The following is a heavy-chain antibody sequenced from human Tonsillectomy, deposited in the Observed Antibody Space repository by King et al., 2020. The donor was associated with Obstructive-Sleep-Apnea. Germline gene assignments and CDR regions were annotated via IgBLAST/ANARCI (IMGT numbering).Heavy chain of an antibody. D-gene: IGHD3-22*01. V-gene: IGHV3-49*03. CDR3: TRYLGYYDTSGYLGFY. J-gene: IGHJ4*02. Sequence: VQLVESGGGLVQPGRSLRLSCTASGFTFGDYAMSCFRQAPGRGLEWVGFIRRKVYGGTTEYAESVKGRFTISRDDSKSIAYLQMTSLKTEDTAVYYCTRYLGYYDTSGYLGFYWGQGTLVTVSS. CDR1: GFTFGDYA. CDR2: IRRKVYGGTT.